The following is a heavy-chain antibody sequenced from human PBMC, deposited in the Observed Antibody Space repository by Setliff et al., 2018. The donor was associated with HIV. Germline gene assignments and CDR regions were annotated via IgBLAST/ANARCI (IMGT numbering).Heavy chain of an antibody. D-gene: IGHD2-15*01. CDR2: INHSAST. V-gene: IGHV4-34*01. CDR3: ARVVDADYLDY. CDR1: GGSFSGYS. J-gene: IGHJ4*02. Sequence: KLRETLSLTCAVYGGSFSGYSWSWIRQPPGKGLEWIGEINHSASTNYNPSLKSRVTVSVDMSKNQFSLELSSVTAADTAMYYCARVVDADYLDYWGQGTPVTVSS.